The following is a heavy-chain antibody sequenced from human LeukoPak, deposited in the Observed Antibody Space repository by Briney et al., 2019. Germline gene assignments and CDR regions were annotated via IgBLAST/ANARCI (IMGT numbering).Heavy chain of an antibody. Sequence: ASVKVSCKASGGTFGSYAISWVRQAPGQGLEWMGWISAYNGNTNYAQKLQGRVTMTTDTSTSTAYMELRSLRSDDTAVYYCARDSYSLYYYDSSGYYTYWGQGTLVTVSS. V-gene: IGHV1-18*01. D-gene: IGHD3-22*01. J-gene: IGHJ4*02. CDR1: GGTFGSYA. CDR2: ISAYNGNT. CDR3: ARDSYSLYYYDSSGYYTY.